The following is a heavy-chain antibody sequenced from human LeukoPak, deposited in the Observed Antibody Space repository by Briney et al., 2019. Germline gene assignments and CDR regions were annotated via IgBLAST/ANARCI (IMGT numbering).Heavy chain of an antibody. CDR3: ARADSSGWYWFDP. J-gene: IGHJ5*02. CDR2: ISSSSSYI. V-gene: IGHV3-21*01. CDR1: GFIFSSYA. D-gene: IGHD6-19*01. Sequence: GGSLRLSCAASGFIFSSYAMSWVRQAPGKGLEWVSSISSSSSYIYYADSVKGRFTISRDNAKNSLYLQMNSLRAEDTAVYYCARADSSGWYWFDPWGQGTLVTVSS.